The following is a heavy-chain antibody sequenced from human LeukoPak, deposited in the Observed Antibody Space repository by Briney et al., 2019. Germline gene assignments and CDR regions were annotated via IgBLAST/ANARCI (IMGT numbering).Heavy chain of an antibody. Sequence: GGSLRLSCAASGFTFSSYSMNWVRQAPGKGLEWVSSISSSSSYIYYADSVKGRFTISRDNAKNSLYLQMNSLRAEDTAVYYCARAQRCSGGSCYPTMAYWGQGTLVTVSS. CDR3: ARAQRCSGGSCYPTMAY. J-gene: IGHJ4*02. D-gene: IGHD2-15*01. V-gene: IGHV3-21*01. CDR1: GFTFSSYS. CDR2: ISSSSSYI.